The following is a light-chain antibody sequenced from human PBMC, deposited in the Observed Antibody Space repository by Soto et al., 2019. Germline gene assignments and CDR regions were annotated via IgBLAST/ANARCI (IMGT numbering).Light chain of an antibody. V-gene: IGKV1-39*01. CDR3: QQSYSTLSIS. J-gene: IGKJ5*01. CDR1: ESISRH. Sequence: DIQMTQSPSSLSASVGDRVTITCRASESISRHLNWYQQKPGKAPNLLIYAASTLQNGVPSRFSGSGSGTDLPLTISSLQPEDFATYYCQQSYSTLSISFGQGTRLEIK. CDR2: AAS.